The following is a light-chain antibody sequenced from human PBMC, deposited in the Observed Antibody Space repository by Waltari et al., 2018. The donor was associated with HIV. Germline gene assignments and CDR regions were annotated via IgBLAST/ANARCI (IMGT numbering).Light chain of an antibody. V-gene: IGLV2-14*01. CDR2: EVS. Sequence: QSALTQPAYVSGSPGQSITISCTGTSSDVGGYNYVAWYQQYPGNAPKLMVYEVSNRPSGVSNRFAGSKSGNTASLTISGLQAEDEADYYCSSYTSSSTLDVVFGGGTKLTVL. CDR1: SSDVGGYNY. CDR3: SSYTSSSTLDVV. J-gene: IGLJ2*01.